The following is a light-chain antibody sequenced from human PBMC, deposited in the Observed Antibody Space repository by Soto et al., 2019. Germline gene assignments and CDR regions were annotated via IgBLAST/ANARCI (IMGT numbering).Light chain of an antibody. CDR3: QQYNNWPPGT. CDR1: QSVSSN. Sequence: EIVMTQSPATLSVSPGERATLSCRASQSVSSNLAWYQQKPGQAPRLLIYGASTRATGIPARFSGSGSGTEFTLTISSLQSEDFAVYYCQQYNNWPPGTFGQGTLLEIK. J-gene: IGKJ5*01. V-gene: IGKV3-15*01. CDR2: GAS.